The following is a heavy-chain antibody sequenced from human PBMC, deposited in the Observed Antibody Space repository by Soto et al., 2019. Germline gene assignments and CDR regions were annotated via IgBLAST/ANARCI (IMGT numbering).Heavy chain of an antibody. CDR3: ATAVVVGAWFEP. J-gene: IGHJ5*02. Sequence: GGSLRLSCAASGFTFSTYGITWVRQAPGKGLDWVAAISGSADSTYYADSVKGRFTISSDNSKDTLYLQMNSLRADDTAVYYCATAVVVGAWFEPWGQGTLVTVSS. V-gene: IGHV3-23*01. CDR1: GFTFSTYG. D-gene: IGHD2-15*01. CDR2: ISGSADST.